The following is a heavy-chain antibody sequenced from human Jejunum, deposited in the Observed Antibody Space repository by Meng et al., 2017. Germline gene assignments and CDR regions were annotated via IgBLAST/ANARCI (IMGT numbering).Heavy chain of an antibody. Sequence: VEYWGGVVPPGGSLGLPCTASGFAFSGYWMNWDRQAPGKGLVWVARINTDGTTINYADSAKGRFAISRDNAKNALYLQMNXXXXXDTAXXFCAXDXXWNAIDMWGQGTMVTVSS. J-gene: IGHJ3*02. CDR1: GFAFSGYW. CDR3: AXDXXWNAIDM. V-gene: IGHV3-74*01. CDR2: INTDGTTI.